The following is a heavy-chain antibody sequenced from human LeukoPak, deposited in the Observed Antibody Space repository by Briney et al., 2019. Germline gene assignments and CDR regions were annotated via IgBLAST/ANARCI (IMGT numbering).Heavy chain of an antibody. D-gene: IGHD6-13*01. CDR3: AKDPPRASSSWYTVDY. V-gene: IGHV3-30*02. CDR1: GFTFSSYG. J-gene: IGHJ4*02. CDR2: IRYDGSNK. Sequence: GGSLRLSCAASGFTFSSYGMHWVRQAPGKGLGWVAFIRYDGSNKYYADSVKGRFTISRDNSKNTLYLQMNSLRAEDTAVYYCAKDPPRASSSWYTVDYWGQGTLVTVSS.